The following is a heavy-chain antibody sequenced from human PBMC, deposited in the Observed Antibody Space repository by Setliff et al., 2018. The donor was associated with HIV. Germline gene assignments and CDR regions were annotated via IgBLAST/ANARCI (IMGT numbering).Heavy chain of an antibody. Sequence: SSETLSLTCTVSGDSISSGNFFWSWIRQSPGKGLEWIGYVYFSGSATHNPSLKSPVSISVDTSKNQFYLTLSSVTAADTAVYYCARGRVFCNGDSCYHFDFWGQGILVTVSS. CDR1: GDSISSGNFF. D-gene: IGHD2-15*01. J-gene: IGHJ4*02. V-gene: IGHV4-30-4*01. CDR2: VYFSGSA. CDR3: ARGRVFCNGDSCYHFDF.